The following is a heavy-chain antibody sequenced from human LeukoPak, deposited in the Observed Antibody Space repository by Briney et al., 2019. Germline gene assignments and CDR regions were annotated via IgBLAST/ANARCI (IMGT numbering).Heavy chain of an antibody. J-gene: IGHJ3*02. CDR2: ISYDGKKK. Sequence: GGSLRLSYSASELTFSRYAMHWVRQAPGKELEWVAGISYDGKKKYYADSVKGRFTISRDNSKNSLYLQMTYLRVEDTALYYCVSSSWSYVEAAFDIWGQGTRVIVSS. V-gene: IGHV3-30*03. CDR1: ELTFSRYA. CDR3: VSSSWSYVEAAFDI. D-gene: IGHD3-16*01.